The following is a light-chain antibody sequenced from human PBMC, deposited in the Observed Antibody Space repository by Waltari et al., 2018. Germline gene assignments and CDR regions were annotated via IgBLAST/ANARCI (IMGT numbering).Light chain of an antibody. CDR2: GAS. V-gene: IGKV3-15*01. Sequence: EIVMTQSPATLSVSLGERATLSCRASQDISSDLAWYQQRPVQAPSLLIFGASTRATGVPAMFSCSVSMTEFTLTISSLHSEDFVIYYYQQSKVWPTFGQGTKVEI. CDR1: QDISSD. CDR3: QQSKVWPT. J-gene: IGKJ1*01.